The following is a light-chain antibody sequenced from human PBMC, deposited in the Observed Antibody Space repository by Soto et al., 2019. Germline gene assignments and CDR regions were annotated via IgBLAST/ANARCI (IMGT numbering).Light chain of an antibody. CDR3: QQGFSSPRIT. J-gene: IGKJ3*01. Sequence: DIQITQSPSSLSASVGDSVTITCRTSQSINNYLHWYQQKPGKAPELLIFVASSLQSGVPSRFSGSGSGTEFTLTISNLQPEDFATYFCQQGFSSPRITFGPGTKIDIK. CDR2: VAS. V-gene: IGKV1-39*01. CDR1: QSINNY.